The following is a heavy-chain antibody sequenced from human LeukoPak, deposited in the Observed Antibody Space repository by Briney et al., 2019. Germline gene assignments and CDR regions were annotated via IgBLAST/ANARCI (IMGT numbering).Heavy chain of an antibody. V-gene: IGHV4-61*02. J-gene: IGHJ4*02. CDR3: ARVPRSPLNPYYFDY. Sequence: PSETLSLTCSVSGDSIYSGSYYWSWIRQPAGKGLEWIGRIYSSGSTYYNPSLKSRVTISVDKSKNQFSLKLSSVTAADTAVYYCARVPRSPLNPYYFDYWGQGTLVTVSS. CDR2: IYSSGST. D-gene: IGHD1-14*01. CDR1: GDSIYSGSYY.